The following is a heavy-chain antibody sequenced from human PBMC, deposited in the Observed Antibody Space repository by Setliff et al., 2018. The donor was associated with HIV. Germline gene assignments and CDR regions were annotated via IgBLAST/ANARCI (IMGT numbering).Heavy chain of an antibody. CDR3: VREHAEYSSGFDY. CDR2: INWNSGRI. V-gene: IGHV3-9*01. J-gene: IGHJ4*02. Sequence: SLRLSCSGSGFRFDDHAMNWVRQAPGKGLEWVSRINWNSGRILYAASVKGRFTISRDNAKNSLYLQMNSLRPEDTALYHCVREHAEYSSGFDYWGQGTLVTVSS. D-gene: IGHD6-19*01. CDR1: GFRFDDHA.